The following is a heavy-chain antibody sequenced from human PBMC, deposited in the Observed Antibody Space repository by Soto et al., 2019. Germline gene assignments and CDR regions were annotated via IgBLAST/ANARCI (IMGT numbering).Heavy chain of an antibody. CDR2: INADGTST. D-gene: IGHD2-2*01. CDR1: GFTFSNSW. CDR3: VKVLARGVGVPRFYFDS. V-gene: IGHV3-74*01. Sequence: GGSLRLSCAASGFTFSNSWMHWVRQVSGKGLEWVSRINADGTSTSYADSVKGRFTISRDNAKNTLYLHVNSLRAEDTAVYYCVKVLARGVGVPRFYFDSWGQGALVT. J-gene: IGHJ4*02.